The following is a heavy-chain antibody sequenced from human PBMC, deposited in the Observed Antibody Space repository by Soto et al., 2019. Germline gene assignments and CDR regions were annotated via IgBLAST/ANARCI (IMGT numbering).Heavy chain of an antibody. V-gene: IGHV2-26*01. CDR1: GFSLSNARMG. CDR2: IFSNDEK. Sequence: QVTLKESGPVLVKPTETLTLTCTVSGFSLSNARMGVSWIRQPPGKALEWLAHIFSNDEKSYSTSLKSRLTISKATSKSQVVLTMTNMDHVDTATYYCARTKLGYCSGGSCYYYYYGMDVWGQGTTVTVSS. D-gene: IGHD2-15*01. CDR3: ARTKLGYCSGGSCYYYYYGMDV. J-gene: IGHJ6*02.